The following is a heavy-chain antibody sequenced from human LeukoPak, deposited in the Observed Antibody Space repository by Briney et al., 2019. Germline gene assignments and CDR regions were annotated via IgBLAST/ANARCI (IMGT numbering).Heavy chain of an antibody. CDR2: INDSGSS. CDR1: GGSFSGYY. V-gene: IGHV4-34*01. Sequence: SETLSLTCAVYGGSFSGYYWSWIRQPPGEGLEWIGEINDSGSSNYSLSLKSRVTISVDAAKNQFSLTLSSVTAADTAVYYCARLPTDYDYVWGSSYWGQGTLVTVSS. J-gene: IGHJ4*02. D-gene: IGHD3-16*01. CDR3: ARLPTDYDYVWGSSY.